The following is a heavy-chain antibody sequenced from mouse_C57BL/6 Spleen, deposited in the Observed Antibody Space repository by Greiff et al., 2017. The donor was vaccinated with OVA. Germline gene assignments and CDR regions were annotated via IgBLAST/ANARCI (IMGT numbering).Heavy chain of an antibody. CDR3: ARFDD. V-gene: IGHV1-61*01. Sequence: VQLQQPGAELVRPGSSVKLSCKASGYTFTSYWMDWVKQSPGQGLEWIGNIYPSNSETHYNQKFKDKATLTVDKSSSTAYMQLSSLTSEDSAVYYCARFDDWGQGTTLTVSS. CDR1: GYTFTSYW. CDR2: IYPSNSET. J-gene: IGHJ2*01.